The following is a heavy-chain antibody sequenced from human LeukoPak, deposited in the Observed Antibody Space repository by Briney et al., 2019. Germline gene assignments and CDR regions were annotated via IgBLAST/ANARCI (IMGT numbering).Heavy chain of an antibody. CDR1: GFTFSSYG. CDR3: AKDLDIVVVPAALMVFDY. CDR2: ISGSGGST. Sequence: GGSLRLSCAASGFTFSSYGMSWVRQAPGKGLEWVSAISGSGGSTYYADSVKGRFTISRDNSKNTLYLQMNSLRAEDTAVYYCAKDLDIVVVPAALMVFDYWGQGTLVTVSS. J-gene: IGHJ4*02. D-gene: IGHD2-2*01. V-gene: IGHV3-23*01.